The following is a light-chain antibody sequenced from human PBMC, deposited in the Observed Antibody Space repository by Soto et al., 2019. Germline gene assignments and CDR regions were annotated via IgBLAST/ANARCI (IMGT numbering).Light chain of an antibody. CDR2: AAS. Sequence: DIQMTQSPSSLSASVGDRVTITCRASQRISNYLNGYQHKPGKAPRLLIYAASSLQSGVPSRFSGSGYGTDFTLTISSLQPEDFATYYCQQSYSTLDYTFGQGTKVEIK. CDR3: QQSYSTLDYT. J-gene: IGKJ2*01. CDR1: QRISNY. V-gene: IGKV1-39*01.